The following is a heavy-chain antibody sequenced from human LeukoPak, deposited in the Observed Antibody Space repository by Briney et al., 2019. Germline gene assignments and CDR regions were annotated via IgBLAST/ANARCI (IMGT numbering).Heavy chain of an antibody. Sequence: SETLSLTCAVYGGSFSGYYWSWIRQPPEKGLEWIGEINHSGSTNYNPSLKSRVTISVDTSKNQFSLKLSSVTAADTAVYYCARADSSSWYASWFDPWGQGTLVTVSS. D-gene: IGHD6-13*01. J-gene: IGHJ5*02. CDR2: INHSGST. CDR3: ARADSSSWYASWFDP. V-gene: IGHV4-34*01. CDR1: GGSFSGYY.